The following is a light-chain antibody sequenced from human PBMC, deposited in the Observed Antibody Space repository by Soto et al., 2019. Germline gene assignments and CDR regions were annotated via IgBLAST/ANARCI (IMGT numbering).Light chain of an antibody. CDR3: QQYARYWT. CDR2: DAS. Sequence: DIQMTQSPSTLSASVGDRVTITCRASQNVSKWLAWYQQKPGRAPNLLIYDASTLQSGVPRRFSGSGSGTEFTLTVSSLQPDDFATYYCQQYARYWTFGQGTKVEVK. J-gene: IGKJ1*01. V-gene: IGKV1-5*01. CDR1: QNVSKW.